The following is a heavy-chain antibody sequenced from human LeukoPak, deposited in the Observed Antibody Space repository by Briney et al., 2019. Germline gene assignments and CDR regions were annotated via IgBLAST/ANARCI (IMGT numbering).Heavy chain of an antibody. CDR3: ATEPNWGSGTGA. J-gene: IGHJ4*02. V-gene: IGHV1-24*01. Sequence: ASVNVSCKVSGYTLSDLNMHWVRQAPGKGHEWMGGYDPEDGETIFAQRFQGRVTMTEDTSADIAYMELSSLSSDDTAVFYCATEPNWGSGTGAWGQGTLVTVSS. D-gene: IGHD3-16*01. CDR1: GYTLSDLN. CDR2: YDPEDGET.